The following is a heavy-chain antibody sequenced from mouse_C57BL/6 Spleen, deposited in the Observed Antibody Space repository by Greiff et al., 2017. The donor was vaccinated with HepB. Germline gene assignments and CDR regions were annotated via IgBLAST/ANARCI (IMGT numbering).Heavy chain of an antibody. V-gene: IGHV1-76*01. J-gene: IGHJ2*01. D-gene: IGHD1-1*01. Sequence: QVQLKESGAELVRPGASVKLSCKASGYTFTDYYINWVKQRPGQGLEWIARIYPGSGNTYYNEKFKGKATLTAEKSSSTAYMQLSSLTSEDSAVYFCARGSYYGSSSFDYWGQGTTLTVSS. CDR2: IYPGSGNT. CDR3: ARGSYYGSSSFDY. CDR1: GYTFTDYY.